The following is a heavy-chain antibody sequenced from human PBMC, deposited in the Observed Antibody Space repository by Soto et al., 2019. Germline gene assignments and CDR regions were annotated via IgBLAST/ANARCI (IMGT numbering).Heavy chain of an antibody. CDR3: VGTGTTDDY. V-gene: IGHV4-30-4*01. CDR2: IYNSGGS. J-gene: IGHJ4*02. Sequence: QVQLQESGPGLVKPSQTLSLTCSVSGASVRSGDYYWSSIRQAPGKGLEWIGYIYNSGGSYYNPSLKGRLTISIDTPKNQFSLKLNSVTAADTAIYYCVGTGTTDDYWGRGTLVTVSS. CDR1: GASVRSGDYY. D-gene: IGHD4-17*01.